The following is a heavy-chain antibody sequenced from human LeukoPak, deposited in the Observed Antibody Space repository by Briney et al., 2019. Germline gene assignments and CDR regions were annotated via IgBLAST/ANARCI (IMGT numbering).Heavy chain of an antibody. J-gene: IGHJ6*02. CDR2: ISSSGSTI. CDR1: GFTFSDYY. Sequence: GSLRLSCAASGFTFSDYYMSWIRRAPGKGLEWVSYISSSGSTIYYADSVKGRFTISRDNAKNSLYLQMNSLRAEDTAVYYCARRHILTGYPNYYYYGMDVWGQGTTVTVSS. V-gene: IGHV3-11*01. CDR3: ARRHILTGYPNYYYYGMDV. D-gene: IGHD3-9*01.